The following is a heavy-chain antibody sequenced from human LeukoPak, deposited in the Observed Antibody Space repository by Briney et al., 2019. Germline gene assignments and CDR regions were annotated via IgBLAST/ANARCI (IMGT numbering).Heavy chain of an antibody. CDR2: INHSGST. D-gene: IGHD4-17*01. Sequence: SETLSLTCAVYGGSFSGYYWSWIRQPPGKGLEWIGEINHSGSTNYNPSLKSRVTTSVDTSKNQFSLKLSSVTAADTAVYYCARDRDYGDAAFDIWGQGTMVTVSS. J-gene: IGHJ3*02. CDR1: GGSFSGYY. CDR3: ARDRDYGDAAFDI. V-gene: IGHV4-34*09.